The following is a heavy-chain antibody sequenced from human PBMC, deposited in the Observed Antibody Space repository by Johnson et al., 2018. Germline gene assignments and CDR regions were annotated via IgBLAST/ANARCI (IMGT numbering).Heavy chain of an antibody. CDR2: IQCDGSEK. D-gene: IGHD2-21*02. J-gene: IGHJ3*02. V-gene: IGHV3-52*02. CDR3: ARKLKYCGGDCYRDAFDI. CDR1: GFTFSSSW. Sequence: EVQLLESGGGLVQPGGSLRLSCAASGFTFSSSWMHWVCQAPEKGQEWVADIQCDGSEKYYVDSVKGRFTISRDNAKNSLYLQMNSLRAEDTAVYYCARKLKYCGGDCYRDAFDIWGQGTMVTVSS.